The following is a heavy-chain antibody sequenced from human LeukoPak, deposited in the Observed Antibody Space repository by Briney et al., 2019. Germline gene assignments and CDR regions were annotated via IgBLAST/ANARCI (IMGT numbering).Heavy chain of an antibody. CDR1: GVIFSDAW. CDR3: TRGPIYLWLYNGMDV. Sequence: PGGSLRLSCETSGVIFSDAWMSWVRQAPGKGLEWVGFIRSKTYGGTTEYAASVKGRFTISRDDSRSVAYLQMNSLETEDTAVYYYTRGPIYLWLYNGMDVWGQGTTVTVSS. J-gene: IGHJ6*02. CDR2: IRSKTYGGTT. D-gene: IGHD5-18*01. V-gene: IGHV3-49*04.